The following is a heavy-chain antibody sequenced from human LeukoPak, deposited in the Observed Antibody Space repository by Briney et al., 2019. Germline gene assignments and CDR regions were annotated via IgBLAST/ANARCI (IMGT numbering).Heavy chain of an antibody. CDR1: GFTLADYY. D-gene: IGHD1-26*01. CDR3: TRVGTSATYVY. J-gene: IGHJ4*02. Sequence: GRSLRLSCTGSGFTLADYYMTWFRQAPGKGLEWVGFIRSRASGGTTDYAASVKNRFTISRDDSKSIVYLQMDSLETEDTAVYYCTRVGTSATYVYWGQGVLVAVSS. V-gene: IGHV3-49*03. CDR2: IRSRASGGTT.